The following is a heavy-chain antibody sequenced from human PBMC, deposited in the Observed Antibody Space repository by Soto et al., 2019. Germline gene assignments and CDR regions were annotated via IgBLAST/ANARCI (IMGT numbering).Heavy chain of an antibody. CDR2: INHSGST. CDR3: ARVGDYVFDY. V-gene: IGHV4-34*01. Sequence: SETLSLTCALYGGSFSGYYWSWIRQPAGKGLEWIGEINHSGSTNYNPSLKSRVTISVDTSKNQSSLKLSSVTAADTAVYYCARVGDYVFDYWGQGTLVPVSS. CDR1: GGSFSGYY. J-gene: IGHJ4*02. D-gene: IGHD4-17*01.